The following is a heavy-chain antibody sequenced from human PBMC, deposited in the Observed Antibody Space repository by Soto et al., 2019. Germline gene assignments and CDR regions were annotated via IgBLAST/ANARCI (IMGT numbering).Heavy chain of an antibody. CDR3: AKSPVEYGTFDY. CDR2: ISGSGGST. D-gene: IGHD4-17*01. Sequence: EVQVLESGGGLIQPGGTLRLSCAASRFIFSSYGMSWVRQAPGKGLEWVSGISGSGGSTWYADSVKGRFTISRDNSKKTLYLQMSSLRVDDTAVYYCAKSPVEYGTFDYWGQGTLVTVSS. V-gene: IGHV3-23*01. J-gene: IGHJ4*02. CDR1: RFIFSSYG.